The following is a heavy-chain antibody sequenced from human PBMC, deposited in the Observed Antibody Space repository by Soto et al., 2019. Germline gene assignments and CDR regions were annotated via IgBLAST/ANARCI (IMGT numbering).Heavy chain of an antibody. V-gene: IGHV1-69*12. CDR2: IIPIFGTA. J-gene: IGHJ5*02. CDR1: GGTFSSYA. D-gene: IGHD6-19*01. CDR3: ARGADIRGSGWYRWCWFDP. Sequence: QVQLVQSGAEVKKPGSSVKVSCKASGGTFSSYAISWVRQAPGQGLEWMGGIIPIFGTANYAQKFQGRVTITADEATSTAYMELSSLSSEDTAVYYCARGADIRGSGWYRWCWFDPWGQGTLVTVSS.